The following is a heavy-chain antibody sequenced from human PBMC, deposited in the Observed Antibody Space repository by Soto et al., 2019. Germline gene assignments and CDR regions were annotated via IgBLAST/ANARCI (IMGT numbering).Heavy chain of an antibody. CDR2: ISSSSSTI. Sequence: EVQLVESGGGLVQPGGSLRLSCAASGFTFSSYSMNWVRQAPGKGLEWVSYISSSSSTIYYADSVKGRFTISRDNAXNXXYLQMNSLRAEDTAVYYCARGRANDYGDYEDWFDPWGQGTLVTVSS. CDR1: GFTFSSYS. CDR3: ARGRANDYGDYEDWFDP. V-gene: IGHV3-48*01. J-gene: IGHJ5*02. D-gene: IGHD4-17*01.